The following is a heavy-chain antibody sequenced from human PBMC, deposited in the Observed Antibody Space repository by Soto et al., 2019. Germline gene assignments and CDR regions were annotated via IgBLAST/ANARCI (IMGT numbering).Heavy chain of an antibody. J-gene: IGHJ4*02. CDR2: INHSGST. Sequence: PGKGLEWIGEINHSGSTNYSPSLKSRVTISVDTSKNQFSLKMSSVTAADTAVYYCVDGIHNLGADSSGQRNLGTVSS. V-gene: IGHV4-34*01. D-gene: IGHD3-10*01. CDR3: VDGIHNLGADS.